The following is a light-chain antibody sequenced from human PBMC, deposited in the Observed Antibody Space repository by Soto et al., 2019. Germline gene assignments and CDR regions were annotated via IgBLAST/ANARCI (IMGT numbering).Light chain of an antibody. Sequence: EIVLTQSPGTLSLSPGEIATLSFSASQSVSSSNLAWYQQKPGQAPRLLIHGASSRATGIPDRFSGSGSGTDFTLTISRLEPEDFAVYYCQQYGSSPWTFGQGTKVDIK. CDR1: QSVSSSN. CDR2: GAS. J-gene: IGKJ1*01. CDR3: QQYGSSPWT. V-gene: IGKV3-20*01.